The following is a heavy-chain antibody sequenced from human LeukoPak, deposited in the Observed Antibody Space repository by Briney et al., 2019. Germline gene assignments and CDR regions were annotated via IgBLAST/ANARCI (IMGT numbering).Heavy chain of an antibody. V-gene: IGHV3-23*01. D-gene: IGHD3-9*01. Sequence: GGSLRLSCAASGFTFSSYAMSWVRQAPGKGLEWVSAISGSGGSIYYADSVKGRFTISRDNSKNTLYLQMNSLRAEDTAVYYCAKLDILTGYSLFDYWGQGTLVTVSS. CDR3: AKLDILTGYSLFDY. J-gene: IGHJ4*02. CDR2: ISGSGGSI. CDR1: GFTFSSYA.